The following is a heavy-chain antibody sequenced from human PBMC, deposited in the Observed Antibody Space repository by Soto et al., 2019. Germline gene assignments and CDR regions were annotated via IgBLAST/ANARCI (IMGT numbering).Heavy chain of an antibody. CDR3: AKVHGGDCYSVDY. D-gene: IGHD2-21*02. CDR1: GFTFSSYG. J-gene: IGHJ4*02. CDR2: ISYDGSNK. V-gene: IGHV3-30*18. Sequence: QVQLVESGGGVVQPGRSLRLSCAASGFTFSSYGMHWVRQAPGKGLEWVAVISYDGSNKYYADSVKGRFTISRDNSKNTLYLQMNSLRAEDTAVYYCAKVHGGDCYSVDYWGQGTLVTVSS.